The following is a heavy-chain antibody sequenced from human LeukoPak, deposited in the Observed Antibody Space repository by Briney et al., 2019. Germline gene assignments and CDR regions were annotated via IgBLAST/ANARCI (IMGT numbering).Heavy chain of an antibody. CDR2: IIPIFGTA. Sequence: SVKVSCKASGGTFSSYAISWVRQAPGQGLEWMGGIIPIFGTANYAQKFQGRVTITADESTSTAYIELSSLRSEDTAVYYCARGATPGGVPFDYWGQGTLVTVSS. D-gene: IGHD3-16*01. CDR3: ARGATPGGVPFDY. J-gene: IGHJ4*02. CDR1: GGTFSSYA. V-gene: IGHV1-69*13.